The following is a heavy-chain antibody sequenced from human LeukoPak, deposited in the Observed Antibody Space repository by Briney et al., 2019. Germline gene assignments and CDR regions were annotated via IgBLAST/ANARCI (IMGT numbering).Heavy chain of an antibody. Sequence: VESLKISCKGSGYSFTSYWISWVRQIPGKGLEWLGIIYPGDSDTRYSPSFQGQVTISADKSISTAYLQWSSLKASDTAMYYCARHIAAAVHYSMDVWGKGTTVTVSS. D-gene: IGHD6-13*01. CDR2: IYPGDSDT. CDR1: GYSFTSYW. V-gene: IGHV5-51*01. J-gene: IGHJ6*03. CDR3: ARHIAAAVHYSMDV.